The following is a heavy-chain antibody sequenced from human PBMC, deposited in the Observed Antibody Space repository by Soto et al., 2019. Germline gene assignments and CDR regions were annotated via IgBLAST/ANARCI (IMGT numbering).Heavy chain of an antibody. V-gene: IGHV3-23*01. D-gene: IGHD2-15*01. CDR3: AKRRGAGGHFDY. Sequence: GGSLRISSAASGFSFSSYAMGWVRQGPGKGLEWVAVVSIGGSTHYADSVRGRFTISRDNSKNTLSLQMNSLTAEDTAVYFCAKRRGAGGHFDYWGQGALVTVSS. CDR2: VSIGGST. CDR1: GFSFSSYA. J-gene: IGHJ4*02.